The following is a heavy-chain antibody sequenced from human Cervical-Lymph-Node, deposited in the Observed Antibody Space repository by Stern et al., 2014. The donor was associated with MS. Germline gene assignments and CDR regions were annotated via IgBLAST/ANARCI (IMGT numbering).Heavy chain of an antibody. CDR1: GFTFSSYG. D-gene: IGHD4-17*01. V-gene: IGHV3-30*18. J-gene: IGHJ6*02. CDR2: ISYDGSSK. Sequence: VQLLESGGGVVQPGKSLRLSCAASGFTFSSYGMHWVRPAPGKGLAWVAVISYDGSSKYYADSVKGRVTISRDNPKYTLYLQMNSLIPEDTAVYYCAKERHGDYVFYYGMDVWGQGTTVTVSS. CDR3: AKERHGDYVFYYGMDV.